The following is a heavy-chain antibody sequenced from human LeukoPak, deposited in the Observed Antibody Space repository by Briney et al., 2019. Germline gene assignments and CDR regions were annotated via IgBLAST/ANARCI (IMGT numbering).Heavy chain of an antibody. J-gene: IGHJ4*02. CDR1: GFTFNNYG. CDR3: AKTHSSGWSSFDY. CDR2: ISGSGGST. Sequence: GGSLRLSCAASGFTFNNYGMSWVRQAPGKGLEWVSAISGSGGSTYYADSVKGRFTISRDNSKNTLYLQMNSLRAEDTAVYYCAKTHSSGWSSFDYWGQGTLVTVSS. V-gene: IGHV3-23*01. D-gene: IGHD6-19*01.